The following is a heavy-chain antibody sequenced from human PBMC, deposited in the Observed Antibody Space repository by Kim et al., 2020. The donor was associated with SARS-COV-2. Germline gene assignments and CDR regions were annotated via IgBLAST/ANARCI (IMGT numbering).Heavy chain of an antibody. V-gene: IGHV4-61*01. CDR2: IYYSVST. Sequence: SETLSLTCTVSGGSVSSGSYYWSWIRQPPGKGLEWIGYIYYSVSTNYNPSLKSRVTISVDTSKNQFSLKLSSVTAADTAVYYCACGDVVPAVGKVAFDIWGQGTMVTVSS. J-gene: IGHJ3*02. CDR3: ACGDVVPAVGKVAFDI. CDR1: GGSVSSGSYY. D-gene: IGHD2-2*01.